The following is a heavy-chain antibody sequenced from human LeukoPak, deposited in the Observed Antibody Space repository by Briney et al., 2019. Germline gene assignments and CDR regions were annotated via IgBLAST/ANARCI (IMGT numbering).Heavy chain of an antibody. D-gene: IGHD2-21*02. Sequence: PGGSLRLSCAASGFTVNKYEIHWVRQAPGKGLEWISYINGGATTTNYADSVWGCFTISRDDAQNSVHLQMNSLRDEDTAVYYCVRGRLLRSTKYFDYWGQGALVTVSS. CDR2: INGGATTT. CDR3: VRGRLLRSTKYFDY. CDR1: GFTVNKYE. V-gene: IGHV3-48*03. J-gene: IGHJ4*02.